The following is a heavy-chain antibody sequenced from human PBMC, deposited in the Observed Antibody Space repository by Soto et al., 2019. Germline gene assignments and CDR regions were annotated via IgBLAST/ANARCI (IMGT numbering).Heavy chain of an antibody. CDR3: ARTYSSGWYLHAFDI. CDR1: GYTFTSYG. D-gene: IGHD6-19*01. CDR2: ISAYNGNT. Sequence: ASVKLSCKASGYTFTSYGISWVRQAPGQGLEWMGWISAYNGNTNYAQKLQGRVTMTTDTSTSTAYMELRSLRSDDTAVYYCARTYSSGWYLHAFDIWGQGTMVTVSS. J-gene: IGHJ3*02. V-gene: IGHV1-18*01.